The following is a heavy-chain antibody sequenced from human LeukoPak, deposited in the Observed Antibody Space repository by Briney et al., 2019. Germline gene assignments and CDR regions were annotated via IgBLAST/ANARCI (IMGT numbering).Heavy chain of an antibody. V-gene: IGHV1-2*02. CDR2: INPNSGGT. CDR3: ARVPLYYYYYMDV. CDR1: GYTFTGYY. J-gene: IGHJ6*03. Sequence: ASVKVSCKASGYTFTGYYMHWVRQAPRQGLEWIGWINPNSGGTNYAQKFQGRVTMTRDTSISTAYMELSRLRSDDTAVYYCARVPLYYYYYMDVWGKGTTVTVSS.